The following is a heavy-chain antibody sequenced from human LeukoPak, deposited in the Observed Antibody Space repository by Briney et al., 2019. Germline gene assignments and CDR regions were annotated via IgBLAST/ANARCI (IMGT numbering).Heavy chain of an antibody. D-gene: IGHD2-15*01. CDR1: GFXFYDYA. CDR3: AKDTRGYCSGGSCHMFDY. CDR2: ISGDGGST. V-gene: IGHV3-43*02. Sequence: GGSLRLSCAASGFXFYDYAIHWVRQAPGKGLEWVSLISGDGGSTYYADSVKGRFTISRDNSKNSLYLQMNRLRTEDTALYYCAKDTRGYCSGGSCHMFDYWGQGTLVTVSS. J-gene: IGHJ4*02.